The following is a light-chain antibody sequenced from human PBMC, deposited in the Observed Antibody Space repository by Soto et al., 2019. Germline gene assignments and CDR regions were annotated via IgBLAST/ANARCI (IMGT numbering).Light chain of an antibody. CDR3: QQSYNTPLT. V-gene: IGKV1-39*01. Sequence: DIQMTQSPSSLSASVGDRVTITCRASQSISSYLHWYQQKPGRAPKLLISVTSSLQSGVPSRFSGSASETDFTLIISSLQPEDFATYYCQQSYNTPLTLGGGTKVDIK. J-gene: IGKJ4*01. CDR1: QSISSY. CDR2: VTS.